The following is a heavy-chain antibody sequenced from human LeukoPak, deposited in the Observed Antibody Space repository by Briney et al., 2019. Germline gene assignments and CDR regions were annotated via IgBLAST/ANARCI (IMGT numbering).Heavy chain of an antibody. Sequence: PGGSLRLSCAASGFTFSNYWMSWVRQAPGKGLEWVANIKQDGSEKYYVDSVKGRFTIPRDNAKNSLYLQMNSLRAEDTAVYYCARDPLRIATAGRGTLYWGQGTLVTVSS. D-gene: IGHD6-13*01. CDR3: ARDPLRIATAGRGTLY. CDR1: GFTFSNYW. J-gene: IGHJ4*02. CDR2: IKQDGSEK. V-gene: IGHV3-7*01.